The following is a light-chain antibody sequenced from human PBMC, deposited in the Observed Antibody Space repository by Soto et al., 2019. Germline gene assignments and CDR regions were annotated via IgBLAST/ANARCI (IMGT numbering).Light chain of an antibody. CDR3: QQYFNYFRT. J-gene: IGKJ1*01. CDR2: KTS. Sequence: DIQMTQSPSTLSASVGDRVTITCRASQSIGVWLAWYQQKPGTAPKLLIYKTSTLDSGVPLRFSGSGSGTEFTLTISSLQPDDFATYYCQQYFNYFRTFGQGTKVEIK. V-gene: IGKV1-5*03. CDR1: QSIGVW.